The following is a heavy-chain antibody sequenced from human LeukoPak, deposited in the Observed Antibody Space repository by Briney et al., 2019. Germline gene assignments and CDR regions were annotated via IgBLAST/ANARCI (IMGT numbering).Heavy chain of an antibody. CDR1: GFTFSSYS. CDR2: ISYDGSNK. J-gene: IGHJ4*02. CDR3: ARQGSGSYYLDY. Sequence: GGSLRLSCAASGFTFSSYSMNWVRQAPGKGLEWVAVISYDGSNKYYADSVKGRFTISRDNSKNTLYLQMNSLRAEDTAVYHCARQGSGSYYLDYWGQGTLVTVSS. V-gene: IGHV3-30*03. D-gene: IGHD3-10*01.